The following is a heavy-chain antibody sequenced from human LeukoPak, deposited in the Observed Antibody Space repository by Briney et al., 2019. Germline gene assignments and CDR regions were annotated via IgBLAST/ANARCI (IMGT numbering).Heavy chain of an antibody. CDR3: VRGVGVSRFNYLDP. Sequence: GRSLTLSCAASGFTFSSFGMHWVRQAPGKGLEWVAVIWYDASNKYYADSVKGRFTISRDNSRNTLYLHMNSLRDDDTAVYYCVRGVGVSRFNYLDPWGQGTLVIVSS. CDR2: IWYDASNK. J-gene: IGHJ5*02. CDR1: GFTFSSFG. V-gene: IGHV3-33*01. D-gene: IGHD1-7*01.